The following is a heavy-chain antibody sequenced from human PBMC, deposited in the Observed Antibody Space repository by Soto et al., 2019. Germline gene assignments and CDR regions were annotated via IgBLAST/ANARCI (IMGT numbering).Heavy chain of an antibody. D-gene: IGHD6-25*01. J-gene: IGHJ4*02. CDR2: ISSDGSNE. Sequence: QVQLVESGGGVVQPGRSLRLSCAASGFTFSTYDMHWVRQAPGKGLEWVAVISSDGSNEYYADSVKGRFTISRDNSKNTLYVQMNSLRAEDTAVYYCAKDLGDSSADDGADYWGQGTLVPVSS. CDR1: GFTFSTYD. CDR3: AKDLGDSSADDGADY. V-gene: IGHV3-30*18.